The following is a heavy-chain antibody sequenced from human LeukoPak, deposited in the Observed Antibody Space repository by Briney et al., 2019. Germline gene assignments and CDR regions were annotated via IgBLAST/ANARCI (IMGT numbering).Heavy chain of an antibody. Sequence: SXXVSCKXSGYTFTSYDINWVRQATGQGVEWMGWMNPNSGNTGYSQKFQGRVTIPRNTSISTAYMELSSLRSEDTAVYYCARGGLRFSLLGYAFDIWGQGTMVTVSS. V-gene: IGHV1-8*03. CDR3: ARGGLRFSLLGYAFDI. CDR1: GYTFTSYD. D-gene: IGHD3-3*01. J-gene: IGHJ3*02. CDR2: MNPNSGNT.